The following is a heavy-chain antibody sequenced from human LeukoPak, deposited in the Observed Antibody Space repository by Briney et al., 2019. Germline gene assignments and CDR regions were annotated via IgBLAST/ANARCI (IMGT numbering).Heavy chain of an antibody. Sequence: QTGGSLRLSCAASGFTVSSNYMSWVRQAPGKGLEWVSVIYSGGSTYYADSVKGRFTISRDNSKNTLYLQMNSLRAEDTAVYYCAGANWGRRDYYFDYWGQGTLVTVSS. CDR1: GFTVSSNY. J-gene: IGHJ4*02. CDR3: AGANWGRRDYYFDY. CDR2: IYSGGST. V-gene: IGHV3-66*01. D-gene: IGHD7-27*01.